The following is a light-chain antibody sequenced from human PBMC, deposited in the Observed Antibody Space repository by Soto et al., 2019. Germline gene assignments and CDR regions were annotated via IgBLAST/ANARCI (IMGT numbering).Light chain of an antibody. V-gene: IGKV3-20*01. CDR2: GAS. J-gene: IGKJ1*01. CDR3: QQSGSSPRT. CDR1: QSVTSNY. Sequence: EIVLTQSPGTLSLSPGERATLSCRASQSVTSNYLAWHQQKPGQAPRLLIYGASSRATGIPDRFSGSGSGTDSTLTISRLEPEDFAVYYCQQSGSSPRTFGQGTKVEIK.